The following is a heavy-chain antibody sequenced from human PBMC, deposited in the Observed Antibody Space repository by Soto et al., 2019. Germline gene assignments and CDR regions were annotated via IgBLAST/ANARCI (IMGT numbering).Heavy chain of an antibody. D-gene: IGHD3-10*01. Sequence: SVKVSCKASGYTFNSYGISWVRQAPGQGLEWMGWISPIFGTANYAQKFQGRVTMTADESTSTAYMELSSLRSEDTAVYCCARPTYYYGSGSYYNEGVAWFDPWGQGTLVTVSS. CDR2: ISPIFGTA. CDR3: ARPTYYYGSGSYYNEGVAWFDP. CDR1: GYTFNSYG. J-gene: IGHJ5*02. V-gene: IGHV1-69*13.